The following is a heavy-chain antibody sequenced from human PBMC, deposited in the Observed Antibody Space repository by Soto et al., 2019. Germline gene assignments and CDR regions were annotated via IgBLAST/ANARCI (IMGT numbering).Heavy chain of an antibody. J-gene: IGHJ4*02. D-gene: IGHD6-6*01. V-gene: IGHV3-21*01. CDR2: ISSSSSYI. Sequence: EVQLVESGGGLVQPGGSLRLSCAASGFTFSSYSMNWVRQAPGKGLEWVSSISSSSSYIYYADSVKGRFTISRDNAKNSLYLQMNSLRAEDTAVYYCAREGRLAARPFDYWGQGTLVTVSS. CDR1: GFTFSSYS. CDR3: AREGRLAARPFDY.